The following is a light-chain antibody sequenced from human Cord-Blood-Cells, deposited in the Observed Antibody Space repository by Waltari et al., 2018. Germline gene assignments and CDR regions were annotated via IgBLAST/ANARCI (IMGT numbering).Light chain of an antibody. CDR1: KLGDKY. Sequence: SYELTQPPSVSVSPGQTASITCSEDKLGDKYACWYQQKPGQPPVLVIYQDSKRPSGIPERFSGSNSGNTATLTISGTQAMDEADYYCQAWDSSTAIFGGGTKLTVL. V-gene: IGLV3-1*01. CDR3: QAWDSSTAI. J-gene: IGLJ2*01. CDR2: QDS.